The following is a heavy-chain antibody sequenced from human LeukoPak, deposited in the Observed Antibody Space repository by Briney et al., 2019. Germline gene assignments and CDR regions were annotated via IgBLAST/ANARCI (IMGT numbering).Heavy chain of an antibody. CDR2: VHRGGNT. D-gene: IGHD3-10*01. V-gene: IGHV3-66*01. CDR3: ARDPGYGLGVDYGDY. Sequence: GGSLRLSCAASGFTFSSYAMHWVRQAPGKGLEWLSVVHRGGNTYYADSVKGRFTISRDSSKNTVFLQMDSLRAEDTAVYYCARDPGYGLGVDYGDYWGQGTLVTVSS. J-gene: IGHJ4*02. CDR1: GFTFSSYA.